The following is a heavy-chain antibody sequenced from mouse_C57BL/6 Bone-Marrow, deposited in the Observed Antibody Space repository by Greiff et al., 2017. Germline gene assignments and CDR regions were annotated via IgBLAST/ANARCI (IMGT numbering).Heavy chain of an antibody. CDR2: ISGGGGNT. J-gene: IGHJ1*03. Sequence: DVMLVESGGGLVKPGGSLKLSCAASGFTFSSYTMSWVRQTPEKRLQWVAAISGGGGNTYYQDSVKGRFTISRDNDKNIMYLQMSSLMSEDTALYYCSRQVTTVLATKYFDVWGTGTTDTDSS. CDR3: SRQVTTVLATKYFDV. CDR1: GFTFSSYT. D-gene: IGHD1-1*01. V-gene: IGHV5-9*01.